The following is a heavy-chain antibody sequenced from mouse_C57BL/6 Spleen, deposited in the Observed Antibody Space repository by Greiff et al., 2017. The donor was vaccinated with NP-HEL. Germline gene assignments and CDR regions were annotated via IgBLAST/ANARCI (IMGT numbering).Heavy chain of an antibody. CDR3: ARAFITTVPYAMAY. CDR2: ISNGGGST. D-gene: IGHD1-1*01. CDR1: GFTFSDYY. J-gene: IGHJ4*01. Sequence: DVHLVESGGGLVQPGGSLKLSCAASGFTFSDYYMYWVRQTPEKRLEWVAYISNGGGSTYYPDTVKGRFIISRDNAKNTLYLQMSRLKSEDTAMYYCARAFITTVPYAMAYWGQGTSVTVSS. V-gene: IGHV5-12*01.